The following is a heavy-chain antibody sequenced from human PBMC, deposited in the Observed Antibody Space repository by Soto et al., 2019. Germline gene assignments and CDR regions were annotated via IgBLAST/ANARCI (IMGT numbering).Heavy chain of an antibody. V-gene: IGHV3-15*01. CDR3: TRQTGDPAMVYYYGMDV. CDR2: IKSKTDGGTT. CDR1: GFTFSNAW. J-gene: IGHJ6*02. Sequence: GGSLRLSCAASGFTFSNAWMSWVRQAPGKGLEWVGRIKSKTDGGTTDYAAPVKGRFTISRDDSKSIAYLQMNSLKTEDTAVYYCTRQTGDPAMVYYYGMDVWGQGTTVTVSS. D-gene: IGHD7-27*01.